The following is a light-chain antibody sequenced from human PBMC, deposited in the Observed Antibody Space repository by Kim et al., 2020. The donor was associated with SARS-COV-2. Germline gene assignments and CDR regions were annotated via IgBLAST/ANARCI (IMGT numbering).Light chain of an antibody. CDR3: QQYNNWPRIT. CDR1: QSVSSN. J-gene: IGKJ5*01. Sequence: SPGERATLSCRASQSVSSNLAWYQQKPGQAPRTLIYGASTRATGIPARFSGSGSGTEFTLTISSLQSEDFAVYYCQQYNNWPRITFGQGTRLEIK. V-gene: IGKV3-15*01. CDR2: GAS.